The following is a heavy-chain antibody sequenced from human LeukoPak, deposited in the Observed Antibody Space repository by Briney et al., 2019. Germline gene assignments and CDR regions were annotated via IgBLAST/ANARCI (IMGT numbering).Heavy chain of an antibody. CDR1: GGSFSGYY. J-gene: IGHJ3*02. Sequence: SETLSLTCAVYGGSFSGYYWSWIRQPPGKGLEWIGEVNHSGSTNYNPSLKSRVTISVDTSKNQFSLKLSSVTAADTAVYYCARGRFLDAFDIWGQGTMVTVSS. CDR3: ARGRFLDAFDI. CDR2: VNHSGST. V-gene: IGHV4-34*01. D-gene: IGHD3-3*01.